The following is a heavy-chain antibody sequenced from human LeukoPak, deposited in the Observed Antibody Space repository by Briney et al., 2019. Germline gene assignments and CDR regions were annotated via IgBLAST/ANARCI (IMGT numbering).Heavy chain of an antibody. CDR2: ISARNGNR. V-gene: IGHV1-18*01. Sequence: ASVKVSCKASGYTFTNYGISWVRQAPGQGLEWMEWISARNGNRNYAQKLQGRVTMTTDTSATTAYLELRSLTFDDTAVYYCMRDEDYWGQGTLVTVSS. CDR1: GYTFTNYG. CDR3: MRDEDY. J-gene: IGHJ4*02.